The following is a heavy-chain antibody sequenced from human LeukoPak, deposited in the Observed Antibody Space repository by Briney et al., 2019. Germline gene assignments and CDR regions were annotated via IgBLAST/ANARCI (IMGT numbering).Heavy chain of an antibody. CDR3: AKVLFIAAAMGP. CDR2: ISSSSSYI. J-gene: IGHJ5*02. V-gene: IGHV3-21*01. CDR1: GFTFSSYS. Sequence: GGSLRLSCAASGFTFSSYSMNWVRQAPGKGLEGVSSISSSSSYIYYAASVKGRFTISRDNSKNTLYLQMNSLRAEDTAVYYCAKVLFIAAAMGPWGQGTLVTVSS. D-gene: IGHD6-13*01.